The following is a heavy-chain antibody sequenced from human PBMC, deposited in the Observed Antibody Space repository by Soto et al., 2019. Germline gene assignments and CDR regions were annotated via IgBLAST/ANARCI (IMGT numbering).Heavy chain of an antibody. CDR2: FDPEDGET. Sequence: QVQLVQSGADVKKPGASVKVSCKVSGYTLTELSIHWVRQAPGKGLEWMGGFDPEDGETTYAQNFQGRVTMTEDTSTDTAYMELSSLRSEDTAVYYCATRATVGIYYYYGLDVWGQGTTVTVSS. CDR3: ATRATVGIYYYYGLDV. V-gene: IGHV1-24*01. D-gene: IGHD4-17*01. CDR1: GYTLTELS. J-gene: IGHJ6*02.